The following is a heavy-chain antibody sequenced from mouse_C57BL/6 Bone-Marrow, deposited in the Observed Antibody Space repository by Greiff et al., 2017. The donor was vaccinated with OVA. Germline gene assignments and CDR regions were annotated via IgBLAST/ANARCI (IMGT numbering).Heavy chain of an antibody. Sequence: VQLQQSGAELVKPGASVKMSCKASGYTFSTYPIEWMKQNHGKSLEWIGNFHPYNDDTKYNEKFKGKATLTVEKSSSTVYLELRRLTSDDSAVYYCARQGDGYPYYYAMDYWGQGTSVTVSS. CDR3: ARQGDGYPYYYAMDY. CDR2: FHPYNDDT. CDR1: GYTFSTYP. D-gene: IGHD2-3*01. J-gene: IGHJ4*01. V-gene: IGHV1-47*01.